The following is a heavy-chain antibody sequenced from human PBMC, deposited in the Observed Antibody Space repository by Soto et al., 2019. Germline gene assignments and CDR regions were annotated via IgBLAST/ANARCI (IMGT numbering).Heavy chain of an antibody. D-gene: IGHD2-2*01. V-gene: IGHV3-21*01. CDR3: AGAYCSSTSCFNYYYYGMDV. J-gene: IGHJ6*02. CDR1: GFTFSSYS. CDR2: ISSSSSYI. Sequence: GGSLRLSCAASGFTFSSYSMNWVRQAPGKGLEWVSSISSSSSYIYYADSVKGRFTISRDNAKNSLYLKMNSLRAEDTAVYYCAGAYCSSTSCFNYYYYGMDVWGQGTTVTVSS.